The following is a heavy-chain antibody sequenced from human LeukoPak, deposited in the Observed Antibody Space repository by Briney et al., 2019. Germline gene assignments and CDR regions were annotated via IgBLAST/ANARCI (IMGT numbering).Heavy chain of an antibody. CDR2: ISSSSSYI. CDR3: ARDTVVVAATFDY. Sequence: GGSLRLSCAASGFXFSSYSMNWVRQAPGKGLEWVSSISSSSSYIYYADSVKGRFTISRDNAKNSLYLQMNSLRAEDTAVYYCARDTVVVAATFDYWGQGTLVTVSS. V-gene: IGHV3-21*01. D-gene: IGHD2-15*01. J-gene: IGHJ4*02. CDR1: GFXFSSYS.